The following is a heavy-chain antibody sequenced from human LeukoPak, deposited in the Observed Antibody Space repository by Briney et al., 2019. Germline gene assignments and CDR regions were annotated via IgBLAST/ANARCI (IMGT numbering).Heavy chain of an antibody. CDR3: ARHAYYDFVTGLFDP. J-gene: IGHJ5*02. V-gene: IGHV4-39*01. CDR1: GASISSTIYY. D-gene: IGHD3-3*01. Sequence: SETLSLTCTISGASISSTIYYWGWIRQPPGKGLEWIGTIFYSGSTYYNPSLKSRVTISVDTSKNQFSLKLNSVSAADTAVYYCARHAYYDFVTGLFDPWGQGTLVTVSS. CDR2: IFYSGST.